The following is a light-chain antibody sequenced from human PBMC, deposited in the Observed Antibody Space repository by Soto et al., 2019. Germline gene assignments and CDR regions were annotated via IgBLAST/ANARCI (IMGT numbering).Light chain of an antibody. CDR1: QSILYSSNNNNY. Sequence: DIVMTQSPDSLAVSLGEXATINCKSSQSILYSSNNNNYLAWYQQKPGQPPNLLIYWASTRESGVPDRFSGSGSGTDFTLTISSLQAEDVAVYYCQQYYSXPVTFGQGTKVDIK. J-gene: IGKJ1*01. CDR3: QQYYSXPVT. V-gene: IGKV4-1*01. CDR2: WAS.